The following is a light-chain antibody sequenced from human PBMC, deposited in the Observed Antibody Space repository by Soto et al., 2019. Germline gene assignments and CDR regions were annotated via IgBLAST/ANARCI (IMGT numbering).Light chain of an antibody. CDR3: SSYTSTNTVV. CDR1: SSDIGGYNF. CDR2: DVT. Sequence: QSALTQPASVSGSPGQSITISCTGTSSDIGGYNFVSWYQQHPGKTPKLMFYDVTNRPSGVSDRFSDSKSGNTASLTISGLQTEDEAVYYCSSYTSTNTVVFGGGTKLTVL. J-gene: IGLJ2*01. V-gene: IGLV2-14*03.